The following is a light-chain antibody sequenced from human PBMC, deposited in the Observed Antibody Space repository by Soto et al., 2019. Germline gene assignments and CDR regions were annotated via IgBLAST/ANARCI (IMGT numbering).Light chain of an antibody. CDR2: KAS. CDR1: HSINNY. Sequence: DLQMTQSPSTLSASVGDRVTITCRASHSINNYLAWYQQKPGKAPKLLIYKASSLESGVPSRFSGSGSGTEFTLTIRSLQPDDFATYYCQQYNSYSWTFGQGTKVEIK. V-gene: IGKV1-5*03. J-gene: IGKJ1*01. CDR3: QQYNSYSWT.